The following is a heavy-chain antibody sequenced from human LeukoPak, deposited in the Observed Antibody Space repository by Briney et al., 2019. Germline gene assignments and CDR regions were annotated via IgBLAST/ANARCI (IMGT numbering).Heavy chain of an antibody. CDR2: IVPIFGTA. Sequence: SVKVSCKASGGTFSSYAISWVRQAPGQGLEWMGGIVPIFGTANYAQKFQGRVTITTDESTSTAYMELSSLRSEDTAVYYCARGIRLADRNYYYYYMDVWGKGTTVTVSS. D-gene: IGHD6-13*01. CDR1: GGTFSSYA. V-gene: IGHV1-69*05. CDR3: ARGIRLADRNYYYYYMDV. J-gene: IGHJ6*03.